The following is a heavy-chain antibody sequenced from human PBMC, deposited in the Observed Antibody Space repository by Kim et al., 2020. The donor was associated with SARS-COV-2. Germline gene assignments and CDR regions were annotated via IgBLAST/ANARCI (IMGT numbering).Heavy chain of an antibody. V-gene: IGHV3-23*01. Sequence: YPDAVKGRFPISSDNSKNTLYLQTNSLRAEDTAIYYCARPPSFLDWYPLGHWGQGTLITVSS. J-gene: IGHJ4*02. CDR3: ARPPSFLDWYPLGH. D-gene: IGHD3-9*01.